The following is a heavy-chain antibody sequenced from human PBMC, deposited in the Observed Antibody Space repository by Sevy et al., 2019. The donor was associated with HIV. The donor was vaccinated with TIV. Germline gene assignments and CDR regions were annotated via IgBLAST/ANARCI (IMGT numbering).Heavy chain of an antibody. CDR3: AALLGCSVGSCYSRDVPDI. V-gene: IGHV1-3*01. D-gene: IGHD2-15*01. J-gene: IGHJ3*02. Sequence: ASVKVSCKASGYTFSSYPMHWVRQAPGQRLEWMGRINAANGNTKFSQKFQDRITITRDTSASTVYMELSSLTSEDTAVYYCAALLGCSVGSCYSRDVPDIWGQGTLVTVSS. CDR1: GYTFSSYP. CDR2: INAANGNT.